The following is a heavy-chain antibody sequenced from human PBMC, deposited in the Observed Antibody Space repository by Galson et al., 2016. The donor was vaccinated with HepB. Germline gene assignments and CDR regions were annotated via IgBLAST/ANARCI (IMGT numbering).Heavy chain of an antibody. V-gene: IGHV5-51*01. CDR1: GYSFTTYW. CDR2: IYPGDSDT. J-gene: IGHJ5*02. CDR3: ARQFDPTGWFDP. Sequence: QSGAEVKKPGESPKISCKASGYSFTTYWIAWVRQMPGKGLEWMGIIYPGDSDTRDSPSFQGHVTISADKSISTAYLQWSTLKASDTAMYYCARQFDPTGWFDPWGQGTLVTVSS.